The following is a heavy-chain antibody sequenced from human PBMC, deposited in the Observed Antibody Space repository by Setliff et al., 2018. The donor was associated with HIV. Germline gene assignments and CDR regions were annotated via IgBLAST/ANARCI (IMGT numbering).Heavy chain of an antibody. CDR2: IYPGDSDT. CDR3: ARQPTDTSGYNNWFDS. J-gene: IGHJ5*01. CDR1: GYTFTNYW. D-gene: IGHD3-3*01. Sequence: PGESLKISCRGSGYTFTNYWIGWVRQMPGRGLEWMVIIYPGDSDTRYSPSFEGQVTMSADKSINTAYLQWNSLKASDTAMYYCARQPTDTSGYNNWFDSWGQGTLVTVSS. V-gene: IGHV5-51*01.